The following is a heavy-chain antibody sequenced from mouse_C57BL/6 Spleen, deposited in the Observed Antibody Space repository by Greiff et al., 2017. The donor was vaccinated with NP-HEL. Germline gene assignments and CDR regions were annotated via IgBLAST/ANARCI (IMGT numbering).Heavy chain of an antibody. J-gene: IGHJ2*01. CDR1: GYTFTSYW. V-gene: IGHV1-55*01. Sequence: QVQLQQSGAELVKPGASVKMSCKASGYTFTSYWITWVKQRPGQGLEWIGDIYPGSGSTNYNEKFKSKATLTVDTSSSTAYMQLSSLTSEDSAVYYCARRSGSSRARGDFDYWGQGTTLTVSS. D-gene: IGHD1-1*01. CDR3: ARRSGSSRARGDFDY. CDR2: IYPGSGST.